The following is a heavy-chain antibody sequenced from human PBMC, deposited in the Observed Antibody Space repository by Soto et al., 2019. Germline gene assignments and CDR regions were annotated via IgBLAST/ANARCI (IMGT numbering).Heavy chain of an antibody. CDR2: IYWDDDK. CDR1: GFSISTSEVG. V-gene: IGHV2-5*02. Sequence: QITLKESGPTLVKPTQTLTLTCTCSGFSISTSEVGVGWIRQRPGEALEWLALIYWDDDKRSSPSLKSRVTITKDTSKNQVVLTMTNMDPVDTATYYCAHKSVLRFGEVSRGHWFDPWGQGTLVTVSS. D-gene: IGHD3-3*01. J-gene: IGHJ5*02. CDR3: AHKSVLRFGEVSRGHWFDP.